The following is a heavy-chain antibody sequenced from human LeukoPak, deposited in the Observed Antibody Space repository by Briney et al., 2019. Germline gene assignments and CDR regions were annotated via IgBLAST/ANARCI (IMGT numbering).Heavy chain of an antibody. D-gene: IGHD6-13*01. CDR3: ARDSPGIAAAGHDY. V-gene: IGHV1-2*02. CDR2: INPNSGGT. J-gene: IGHJ4*02. Sequence: ASVKVFCKASGYTFTSYDINWVRQAPGQGLEWMGWINPNSGGTNYAQKFQGRVTMTRDTSISTAYMELSRLRSDDTAVYYCARDSPGIAAAGHDYWGQGTLVTVSS. CDR1: GYTFTSYD.